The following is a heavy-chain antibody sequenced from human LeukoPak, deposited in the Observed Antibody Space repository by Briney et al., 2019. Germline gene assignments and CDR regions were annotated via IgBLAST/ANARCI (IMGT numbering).Heavy chain of an antibody. Sequence: HPGGSLRFSCAASGFTFSSYGMHRVRQAPGKGLEWVAVISYDGSNKYYADSVKGRFTISRDNSKNTLYLQMNSLRAEDTAVYYCAKDRYSSGCSDYWGQGTLVTVSS. V-gene: IGHV3-30*18. J-gene: IGHJ4*02. CDR3: AKDRYSSGCSDY. CDR1: GFTFSSYG. CDR2: ISYDGSNK. D-gene: IGHD6-19*01.